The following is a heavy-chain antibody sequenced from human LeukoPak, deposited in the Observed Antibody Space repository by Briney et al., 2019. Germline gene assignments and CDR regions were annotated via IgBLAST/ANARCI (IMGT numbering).Heavy chain of an antibody. J-gene: IGHJ4*02. CDR3: ARDRGDYYDSIVPFDY. V-gene: IGHV1-2*02. Sequence: GASVKVSCKASGYTFTGYYMHWVRQAPGQGLEWMGWINPNSGGTNYAQKFQGRVTMTRDTSISTAYMELSRLRSDDTAVYYCARDRGDYYDSIVPFDYWGQGTLVTVSS. CDR2: INPNSGGT. CDR1: GYTFTGYY. D-gene: IGHD3-22*01.